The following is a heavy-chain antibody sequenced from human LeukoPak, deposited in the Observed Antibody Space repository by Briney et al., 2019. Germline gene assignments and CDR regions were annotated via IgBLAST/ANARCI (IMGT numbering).Heavy chain of an antibody. CDR2: ISSSSSTI. CDR3: ATLDIVVVPAYYYYYMDV. J-gene: IGHJ6*03. D-gene: IGHD2-2*01. CDR1: GFTFSSYS. Sequence: GGSLRLSCAASGFTFSSYSMNWVRQAPGKGLEWVSYISSSSSTIYYADSVKGRFTISRDNARNSLYLQMNSLRAGDTAVYYCATLDIVVVPAYYYYYMDVWGKGTTVTVSS. V-gene: IGHV3-48*01.